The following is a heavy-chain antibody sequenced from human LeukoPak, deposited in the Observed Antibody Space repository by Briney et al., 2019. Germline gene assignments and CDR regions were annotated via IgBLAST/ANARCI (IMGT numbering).Heavy chain of an antibody. Sequence: ASVKVSCKASGYTFTGYYMHWVRQAPGQGLEWMGWINPNSGGTNYAQKFQGRVTMTRDTSISTAYMELSRLRSDDTAVYYCARQNDVDFWSGMYYFDYWGQGTLVTVSS. V-gene: IGHV1-2*02. J-gene: IGHJ4*02. CDR1: GYTFTGYY. CDR3: ARQNDVDFWSGMYYFDY. CDR2: INPNSGGT. D-gene: IGHD3-3*01.